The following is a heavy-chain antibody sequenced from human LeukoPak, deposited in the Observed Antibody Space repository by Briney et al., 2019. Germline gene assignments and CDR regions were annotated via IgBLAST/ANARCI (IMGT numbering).Heavy chain of an antibody. J-gene: IGHJ6*04. CDR2: IIPIFGTA. CDR1: GGTFSSYA. CDR3: ARGLYYYGSGSYYYYYGKDV. V-gene: IGHV1-69*01. D-gene: IGHD3-10*01. Sequence: SVKVSCKASGGTFSSYAISWVRQAPGQGLEWMGGIIPIFGTANYAQKFQGRVTITADESTSTAYMELSSLRSEDTAVYYCARGLYYYGSGSYYYYYGKDVWGKGTTVTVSS.